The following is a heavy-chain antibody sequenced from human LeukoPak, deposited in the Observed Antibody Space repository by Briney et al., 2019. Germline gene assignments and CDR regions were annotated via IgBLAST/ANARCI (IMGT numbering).Heavy chain of an antibody. J-gene: IGHJ4*02. CDR1: GFIFTDYW. CDR3: ATWGSIFGVTFFDY. D-gene: IGHD3-3*01. Sequence: GGSLRLSCAASGFIFTDYWMTWVRQAPGKGLEWVATIKEDGSDKHYVDSVKGRFTIARDNAKNSLFLQMSSLRADDTAVYYCATWGSIFGVTFFDYWGQGTLVTVSS. V-gene: IGHV3-7*01. CDR2: IKEDGSDK.